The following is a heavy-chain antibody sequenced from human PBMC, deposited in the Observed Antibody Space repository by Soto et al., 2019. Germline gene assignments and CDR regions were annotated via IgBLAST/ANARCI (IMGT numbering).Heavy chain of an antibody. D-gene: IGHD6-13*01. J-gene: IGHJ3*02. CDR2: ITSSGGHT. CDR3: ARDLLAAGSDALDI. Sequence: QMQLVQSGAEVKKPGASVKVSCKASGYNFTRHYIHWVRQAPGQGLEWMGIITSSGGHTYYAQKFQGRVALISDTSTSTVYMERSSLRSEDTSVYYCARDLLAAGSDALDIWGQGTMVTVSS. CDR1: GYNFTRHY. V-gene: IGHV1-46*01.